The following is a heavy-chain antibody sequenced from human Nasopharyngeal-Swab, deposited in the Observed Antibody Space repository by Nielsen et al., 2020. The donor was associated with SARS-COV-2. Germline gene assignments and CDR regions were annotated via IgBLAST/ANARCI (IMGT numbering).Heavy chain of an antibody. CDR3: ARHGEGDYDRLRMGGFDY. CDR2: IYYSGST. V-gene: IGHV4-39*01. Sequence: PGKGLEWIGSIYYSGSTYYNPSLKSRVTISIDTSRNQFSLRLSSMTAADTAMYYCARHGEGDYDRLRMGGFDYWGQGTLVTVSS. J-gene: IGHJ4*02. D-gene: IGHD4-17*01.